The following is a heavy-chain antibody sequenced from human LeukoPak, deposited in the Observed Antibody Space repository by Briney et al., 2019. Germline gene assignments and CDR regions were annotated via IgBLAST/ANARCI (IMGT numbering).Heavy chain of an antibody. Sequence: PSETLSLTCTVSGGSIRNYYWSWIRQPPGKGLEWIGLISYSGSTNSNPSLRSRVTISVDTSTNQFSLKLSSVTATDTAVYSCARRASRENYFDYWGQGILVTVSS. V-gene: IGHV4-59*08. CDR1: GGSIRNYY. CDR2: ISYSGST. D-gene: IGHD5-24*01. J-gene: IGHJ4*02. CDR3: ARRASRENYFDY.